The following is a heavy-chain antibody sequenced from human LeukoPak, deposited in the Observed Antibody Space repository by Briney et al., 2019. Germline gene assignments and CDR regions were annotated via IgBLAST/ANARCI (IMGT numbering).Heavy chain of an antibody. D-gene: IGHD2-2*01. V-gene: IGHV3-53*05. CDR1: GFTVSSNY. J-gene: IGHJ6*03. CDR3: ARVFGVVPAATSRYYYYYYMDV. Sequence: GGSLRLSCAASGFTVSSNYMSWVRQAPGKGLEWVSVIYSGGSTYYADSVKGRFTISRDSSKNTLYLQMNSLRSEDTAVYYCARVFGVVPAATSRYYYYYYMDVWGKGTTVTISS. CDR2: IYSGGST.